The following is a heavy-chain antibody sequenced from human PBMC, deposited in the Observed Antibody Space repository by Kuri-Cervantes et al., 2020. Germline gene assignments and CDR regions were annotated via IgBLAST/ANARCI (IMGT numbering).Heavy chain of an antibody. J-gene: IGHJ4*02. D-gene: IGHD3-10*01. CDR1: GFTFSDYY. Sequence: GGSLRLSCAASGFTFSDYYMSCNSCGSSIYYADSVKGRFTISRDNAKNSLFLQLSTLRAEDTAVYYCATGSGRWLDWGQGTLVTVSS. CDR2: NSCGSSI. V-gene: IGHV3-11*01. CDR3: ATGSGRWLD.